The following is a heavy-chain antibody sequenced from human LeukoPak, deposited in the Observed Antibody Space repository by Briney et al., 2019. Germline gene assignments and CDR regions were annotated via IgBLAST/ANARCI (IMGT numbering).Heavy chain of an antibody. Sequence: GGSLRLSCAASGFTFSSYSMNWVRQAPGKELEWVSYISSSSSTIYYADSVKGRFTISRDNAKNSLYLQMNSLRAEDTAVYYCARGDSYGYVYYYYYMDVWGKGTTVTVSS. J-gene: IGHJ6*03. V-gene: IGHV3-48*01. CDR3: ARGDSYGYVYYYYYMDV. CDR1: GFTFSSYS. CDR2: ISSSSSTI. D-gene: IGHD5-18*01.